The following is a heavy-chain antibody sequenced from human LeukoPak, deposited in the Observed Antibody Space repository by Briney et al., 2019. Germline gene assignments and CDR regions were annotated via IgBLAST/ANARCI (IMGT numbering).Heavy chain of an antibody. V-gene: IGHV3-21*01. CDR1: GFTFSSHS. J-gene: IGHJ6*03. D-gene: IGHD6-19*01. CDR2: IGSSSNYI. CDR3: ARSSGWYHRGPDYYYYYMDV. Sequence: PGGSLRLSCAASGFTFSSHSMNWVRQAPGKGLEWVSSIGSSSNYIYYADSVKGRFTISRDNAKNSLYLQMNSLRAEDTAIYYCARSSGWYHRGPDYYYYYMDVWGKGTTVTVS.